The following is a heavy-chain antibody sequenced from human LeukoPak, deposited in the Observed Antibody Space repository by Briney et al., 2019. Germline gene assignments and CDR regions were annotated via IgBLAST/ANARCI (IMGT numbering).Heavy chain of an antibody. CDR1: GFSFSTSW. CDR3: ARDRAYDAFDY. J-gene: IGHJ4*02. D-gene: IGHD5-12*01. Sequence: GGSLRLSCAASGFSFSTSWMAWVRQAPGKGLQRVGNINPDESHTDYIDSVKGRFTMSRDNAENSLFLQVHSLRDEDTAVYYCARDRAYDAFDYWGRGTLVTVSS. V-gene: IGHV3-7*01. CDR2: INPDESHT.